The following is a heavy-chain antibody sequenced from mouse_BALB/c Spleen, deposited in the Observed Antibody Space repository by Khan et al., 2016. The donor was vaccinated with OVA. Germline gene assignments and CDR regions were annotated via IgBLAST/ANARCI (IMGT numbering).Heavy chain of an antibody. D-gene: IGHD2-3*01. CDR3: ASGKWLLAWFAY. CDR1: GYSITSGYY. V-gene: IGHV3-6*02. Sequence: EVQLQESGPGLVKPSQSLSLTCSVTGYSITSGYYWNWIRQFPGNKLEWMGFISYDGNNNFNPSLKNRISITRDTSKNQFFLQLNSVTTEDTGTYFCASGKWLLAWFAYGGQGTLVTVSA. CDR2: ISYDGNN. J-gene: IGHJ3*01.